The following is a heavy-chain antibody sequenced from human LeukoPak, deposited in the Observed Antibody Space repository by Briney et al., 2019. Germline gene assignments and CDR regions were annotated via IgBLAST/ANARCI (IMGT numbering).Heavy chain of an antibody. CDR3: AKAGDRNYFDY. V-gene: IGHV3-23*01. CDR1: GFTLSTYA. CDR2: ISYTGDEA. J-gene: IGHJ4*02. Sequence: PGGPLRLSCAASGFTLSTYALHCLRQAPGKGLEGVSGISYTGDEAYYADSVKGRFTISRDNFKNILYVHMNSLRAEDTAVYHCAKAGDRNYFDYWGQGALVTVSS. D-gene: IGHD3-22*01.